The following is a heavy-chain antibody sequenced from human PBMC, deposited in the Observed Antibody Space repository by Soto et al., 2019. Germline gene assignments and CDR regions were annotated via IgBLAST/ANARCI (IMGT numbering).Heavy chain of an antibody. V-gene: IGHV3-30*18. CDR2: ISYDGSNK. CDR3: AKDGEGVVVVAATEFDY. CDR1: GFTFSSYG. J-gene: IGHJ4*02. Sequence: QVQLVESGGGVVQPGRSLRLSCAASGFTFSSYGMHWVRQAPGKGLEWVAVISYDGSNKYYADSVKGRFTISRDNSKNTLYRQMNSLRAEDTAVYYCAKDGEGVVVVAATEFDYWGQGTLVTVSS. D-gene: IGHD2-15*01.